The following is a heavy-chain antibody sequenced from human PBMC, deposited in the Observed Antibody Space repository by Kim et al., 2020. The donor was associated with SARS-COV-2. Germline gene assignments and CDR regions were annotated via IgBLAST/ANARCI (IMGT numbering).Heavy chain of an antibody. CDR3: ARRVGGGGDRRLGICSGGSCYHAYDY. V-gene: IGHV4-59*08. CDR1: GGSISSYY. CDR2: IYYSGST. J-gene: IGHJ4*02. Sequence: SETLSLTCTVSGGSISSYYWSWIRQPPGKGLEWIGYIYYSGSTNYNPSLKSRVTISVDTSKNQFSLKLSSVTAADTAVYYCARRVGGGGDRRLGICSGGSCYHAYDYWGQGTLVTVSS. D-gene: IGHD2-15*01.